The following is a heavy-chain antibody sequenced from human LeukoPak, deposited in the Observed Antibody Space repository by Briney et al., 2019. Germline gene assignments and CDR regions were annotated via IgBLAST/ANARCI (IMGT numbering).Heavy chain of an antibody. CDR2: INPSGGST. Sequence: ASVKVSCKASGYTLTTYYMHWVRQAPGQGLEWMAIINPSGGSTSYAQKFQGRVTMTRDTSTSTVYMELSSLRSEDTAVYYCARGVHELGFDYWGQGTLVTVSS. J-gene: IGHJ4*02. D-gene: IGHD6-6*01. V-gene: IGHV1-46*01. CDR3: ARGVHELGFDY. CDR1: GYTLTTYY.